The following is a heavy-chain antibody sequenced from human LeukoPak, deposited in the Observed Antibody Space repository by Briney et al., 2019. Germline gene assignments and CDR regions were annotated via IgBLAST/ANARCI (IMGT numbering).Heavy chain of an antibody. CDR2: IYPGDSDT. CDR3: ARVNLEYYYGSGRPIKYYYYYMDV. J-gene: IGHJ6*03. Sequence: GESLKISCKGSGYSFTSYWIGWVRQMPGKGLEWMGIIYPGDSDTRYSPSFQGQVTISADKSISTAYLQWSSLKASDTAMYYCARVNLEYYYGSGRPIKYYYYYMDVWGKGTTVTISS. V-gene: IGHV5-51*01. CDR1: GYSFTSYW. D-gene: IGHD3-10*01.